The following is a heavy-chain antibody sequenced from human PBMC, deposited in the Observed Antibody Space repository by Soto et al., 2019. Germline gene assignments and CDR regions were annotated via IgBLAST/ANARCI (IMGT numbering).Heavy chain of an antibody. Sequence: EVQLLESGGGLGQPGGSLRLTCAASGFTFSSYGISWIRLSPGKGLEWVSVISGGGDSTYYTPSVKGRFTISRDDFRNTLYLQMNSLRTEDTAIYYCAKLRDFVVLPAGILDYWGPGTLVTVSS. CDR2: ISGGGDST. V-gene: IGHV3-23*01. J-gene: IGHJ4*02. CDR3: AKLRDFVVLPAGILDY. D-gene: IGHD2-8*01. CDR1: GFTFSSYG.